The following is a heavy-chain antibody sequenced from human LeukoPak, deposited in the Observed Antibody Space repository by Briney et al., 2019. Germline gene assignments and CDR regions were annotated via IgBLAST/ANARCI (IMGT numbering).Heavy chain of an antibody. CDR2: IYYSGST. CDR1: GGSISSYY. Sequence: SETLSLTCTVSGGSISSYYWSWIRQPPGKGLEWIGYIYYSGSTNYNPSLKSRVTISVDTSKNQFSLKLSSVTAADTAVYYCASLTTVTHDFDYWGQGTLVSVSS. CDR3: ASLTTVTHDFDY. D-gene: IGHD4-17*01. V-gene: IGHV4-59*01. J-gene: IGHJ4*02.